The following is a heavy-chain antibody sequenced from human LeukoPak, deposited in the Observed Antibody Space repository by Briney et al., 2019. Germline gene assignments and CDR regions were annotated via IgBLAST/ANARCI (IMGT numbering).Heavy chain of an antibody. CDR2: INHSGST. D-gene: IGHD6-13*01. CDR3: ARGSEQGDSSWYPRYFDY. Sequence: PSETLSLTCAVYGGSFSGYYWSWIRQPPGKGLEWIGEINHSGSTNYNPSLKSRVTISVDTSKNQFSLKLSSVTAADTAVYYCARGSEQGDSSWYPRYFDYWGQGTLVTVSS. J-gene: IGHJ4*02. V-gene: IGHV4-34*01. CDR1: GGSFSGYY.